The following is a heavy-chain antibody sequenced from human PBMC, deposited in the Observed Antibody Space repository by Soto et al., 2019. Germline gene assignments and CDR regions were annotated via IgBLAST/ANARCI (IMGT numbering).Heavy chain of an antibody. CDR1: GGTFSSYG. Sequence: ASVKVSCKASGGTFSSYGISWVRQAPGQGLEWMGWISAYNGNTNYAQKLQGRVTMTTDTSTSTAYMELRSLRSDDTAVYYCARDGAVAGIRYYYYGMDVWGQGTTVTVSS. CDR3: ARDGAVAGIRYYYYGMDV. D-gene: IGHD6-19*01. CDR2: ISAYNGNT. V-gene: IGHV1-18*01. J-gene: IGHJ6*02.